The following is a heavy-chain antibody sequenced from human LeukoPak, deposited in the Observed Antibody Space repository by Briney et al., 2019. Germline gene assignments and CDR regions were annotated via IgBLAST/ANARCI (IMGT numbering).Heavy chain of an antibody. CDR2: IHSDGSST. CDR1: GFTFSSYW. D-gene: IGHD3-22*01. Sequence: PGGSLRLSCAASGFTFSSYWMHWVRQAPGKGLVWVSRIHSDGSSTSYADSVRGRFTIPRDDAKSTLYLQMNSLRAEDTAVYYCARSGWPYYFDYWGQGTLVTVSS. CDR3: ARSGWPYYFDY. J-gene: IGHJ4*02. V-gene: IGHV3-74*01.